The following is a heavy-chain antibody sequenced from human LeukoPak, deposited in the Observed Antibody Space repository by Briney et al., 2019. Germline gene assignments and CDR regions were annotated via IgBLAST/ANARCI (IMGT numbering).Heavy chain of an antibody. D-gene: IGHD6-25*01. CDR2: ISSSGNNT. Sequence: GGSLRLACAASGFTFNSDAMNWVRQAPGKVLEWVSTISSSGNNTYYTDSVTGRFTISRDNSKNTLYRQMNSLRPDGTAAYYCATHSRGSFRAASAFDYWGQGTVVTVSS. CDR1: GFTFNSDA. CDR3: ATHSRGSFRAASAFDY. V-gene: IGHV3-23*01. J-gene: IGHJ4*02.